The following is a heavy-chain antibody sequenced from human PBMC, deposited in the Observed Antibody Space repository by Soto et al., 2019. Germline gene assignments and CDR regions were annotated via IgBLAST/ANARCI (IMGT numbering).Heavy chain of an antibody. CDR2: IYYSGST. CDR1: GGSISSSSYY. Sequence: QLQLQESGPGLVKPSETLSLTCTVSGGSISSSSYYWGWIRQPPGKGLEWIGSIYYSGSTYYNPSFKARFNTSVTTSQNRIPPEQSSVTAEDTGVYYCAGGGRYGGNRNFGYWGQGTLVTVSS. V-gene: IGHV4-39*01. J-gene: IGHJ4*02. CDR3: AGGGRYGGNRNFGY. D-gene: IGHD2-15*01.